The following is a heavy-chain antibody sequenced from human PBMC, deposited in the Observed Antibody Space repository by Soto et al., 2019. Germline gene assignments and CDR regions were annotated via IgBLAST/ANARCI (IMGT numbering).Heavy chain of an antibody. CDR3: PQVVAVFDYYGMDV. V-gene: IGHV3-23*01. CDR2: ISGSGGSS. D-gene: IGHD2-15*01. CDR1: GFTFSSYA. Sequence: GGSLRLSCAASGFTFSSYAMTWVRQAPGKGLEWVSAISGSGGSSFYADSVKGRFTISRDNSKNTLYLQMNSLRAEDTSVYYCPQVVAVFDYYGMDVWGQGTTVTVSS. J-gene: IGHJ6*02.